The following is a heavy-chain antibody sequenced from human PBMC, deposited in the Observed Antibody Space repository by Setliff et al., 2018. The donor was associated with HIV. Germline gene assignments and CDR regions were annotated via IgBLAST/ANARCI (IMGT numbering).Heavy chain of an antibody. J-gene: IGHJ5*02. Sequence: PGGSLRLSCVASGFSLSDFGMHWVRQAPGKGLEWVAAISYDGSNEYYADSVKGRFTISRDTSKNTLNLQMTSLRAADTAIYYCAKDPFHYYSSEENYFGPCGQGTLVTVSS. D-gene: IGHD3-10*01. V-gene: IGHV3-30*18. CDR2: ISYDGSNE. CDR1: GFSLSDFG. CDR3: AKDPFHYYSSEENYFGP.